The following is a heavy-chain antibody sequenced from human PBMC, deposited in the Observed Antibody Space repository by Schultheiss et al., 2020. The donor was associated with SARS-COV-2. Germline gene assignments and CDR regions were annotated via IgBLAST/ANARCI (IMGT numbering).Heavy chain of an antibody. CDR2: INHSGST. V-gene: IGHV4-34*01. CDR3: ARDYSSGSRYYYGMDV. D-gene: IGHD6-19*01. J-gene: IGHJ6*02. CDR1: GGSISGDY. Sequence: SETLSLTCSVSGGSISGDYWSWIRQPPGKGLEWIGEINHSGSTNYNPSLKSRVTISVDKSKNQFSLKLSSVTAADTAVYYCARDYSSGSRYYYGMDVWGQGTTVTVSS.